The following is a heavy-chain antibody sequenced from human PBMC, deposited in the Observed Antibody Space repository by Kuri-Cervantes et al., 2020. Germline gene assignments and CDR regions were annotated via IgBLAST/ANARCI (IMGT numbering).Heavy chain of an antibody. CDR2: IYYTGAT. J-gene: IGHJ5*02. Sequence: SETLSLTCTVSGGSMSSHYWTWIRQSPGKGLEWIGYIYYTGATNYNPSLKRRVTMSVDTFTKQFTLKLSSVTAADTAMYYCARGPVVYEFDPWGQGTLVTVSS. CDR3: ARGPVVYEFDP. D-gene: IGHD2-8*01. CDR1: GGSMSSHY. V-gene: IGHV4-59*11.